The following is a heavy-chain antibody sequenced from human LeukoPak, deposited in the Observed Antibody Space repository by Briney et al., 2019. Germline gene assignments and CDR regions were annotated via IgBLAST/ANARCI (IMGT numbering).Heavy chain of an antibody. V-gene: IGHV4-61*02. Sequence: SQTLSLTCTVSGGSISSGSYYWSWIRQPAGKGLEWIGRIYTSGSTNYNPSLKSRVTISVDTSKNQFSLKLSSVTAADTAVYYCAREDTGGLDYWGQGILVTVSP. CDR1: GGSISSGSYY. CDR2: IYTSGST. CDR3: AREDTGGLDY. J-gene: IGHJ4*02. D-gene: IGHD2-8*02.